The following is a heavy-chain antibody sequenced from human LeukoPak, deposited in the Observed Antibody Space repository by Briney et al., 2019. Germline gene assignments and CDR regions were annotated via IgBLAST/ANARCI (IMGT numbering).Heavy chain of an antibody. Sequence: ASVKISCKVSGYTFTDYYMHWVQQAPGKGLEWMGLVDPEDGETIYAEKFQGRVTITADTSTDTAYMELSNLRSEDTAVYYCATLEQGGALSSDSSGYYPRWGQGTLVTVSS. CDR1: GYTFTDYY. CDR3: ATLEQGGALSSDSSGYYPR. D-gene: IGHD3-22*01. V-gene: IGHV1-69-2*01. J-gene: IGHJ4*02. CDR2: VDPEDGET.